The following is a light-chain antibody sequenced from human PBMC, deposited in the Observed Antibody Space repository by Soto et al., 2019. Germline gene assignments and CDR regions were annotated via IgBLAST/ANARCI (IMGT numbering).Light chain of an antibody. CDR3: QQYYSSAWT. Sequence: DIVMTQSPDSLAVSLGERATINCKSSQSVLYSSDNKNYLAWYQQKPGQPPKLLIYWASTRESGVPDRFSGSGSGTDFTLTISSLQAEDGAVYHCQQYYSSAWTFGQGTKVEIK. CDR2: WAS. J-gene: IGKJ1*01. V-gene: IGKV4-1*01. CDR1: QSVLYSSDNKNY.